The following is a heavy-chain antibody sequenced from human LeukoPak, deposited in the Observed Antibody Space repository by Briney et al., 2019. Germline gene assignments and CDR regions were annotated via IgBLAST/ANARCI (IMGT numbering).Heavy chain of an antibody. J-gene: IGHJ4*02. CDR1: GGTFSSYV. D-gene: IGHD3-9*01. V-gene: IGHV1-69*04. Sequence: SVKVSCKASGGTFSSYVINWVRQAPGQGLEWMGRIIPVLGLANYAQKFQGRVTITADKSTTTAYMELSSLRSEDTAVYYCARGDGELQYFDWTIANQPFDYWGQGTLVTVSS. CDR2: IIPVLGLA. CDR3: ARGDGELQYFDWTIANQPFDY.